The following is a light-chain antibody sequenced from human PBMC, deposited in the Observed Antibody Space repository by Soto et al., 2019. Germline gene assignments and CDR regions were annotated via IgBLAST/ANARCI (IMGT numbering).Light chain of an antibody. CDR1: QSVSSSY. J-gene: IGKJ3*01. Sequence: EMVLTQSPGTLSLSPGERATLSFRASQSVSSSYLAWYQQKPGQAPRLLIYVASSRATGIPDRFSGSGSGTDFTLTISRLEPEDFAVYYCQQYGSSRFTFGPGTKVDIK. CDR3: QQYGSSRFT. V-gene: IGKV3-20*01. CDR2: VAS.